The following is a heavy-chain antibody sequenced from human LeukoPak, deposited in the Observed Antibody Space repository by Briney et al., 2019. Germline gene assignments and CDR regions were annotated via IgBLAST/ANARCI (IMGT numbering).Heavy chain of an antibody. CDR1: GGSISSGGYS. Sequence: SETLSLTCTVSGGSISSGGYSWSWIRQPPGKGLEWIGYIYHSGSTYYNPSLKSRVTISVDRSKNQFSLKLSSVTAADTAVCYCARVDYDSSGSWFDPWGQGTLVTVSS. J-gene: IGHJ5*02. D-gene: IGHD3-22*01. V-gene: IGHV4-30-2*01. CDR2: IYHSGST. CDR3: ARVDYDSSGSWFDP.